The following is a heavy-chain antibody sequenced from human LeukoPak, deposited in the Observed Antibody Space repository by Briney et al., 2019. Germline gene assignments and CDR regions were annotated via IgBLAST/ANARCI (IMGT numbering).Heavy chain of an antibody. D-gene: IGHD3-22*01. CDR3: ARATYYYDSSGYYPLDY. V-gene: IGHV4-59*01. CDR1: GGSISSYY. CDR2: IYYSGST. Sequence: SETLSLTCTVSGGSISSYYWSWIRQPPGEGLEWIGYIYYSGSTNYNPSLKSRVTISVDTSKNQFSLKLSSVTAADTAVYYCARATYYYDSSGYYPLDYWGQGTPVTVSS. J-gene: IGHJ4*02.